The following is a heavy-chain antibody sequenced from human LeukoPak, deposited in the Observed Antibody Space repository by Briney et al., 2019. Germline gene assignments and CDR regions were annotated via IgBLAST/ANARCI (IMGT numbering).Heavy chain of an antibody. CDR1: GYTFTNYY. Sequence: GASVKASCKASGYTFTNYYIHWVRQAPGQGLEWMGIINPTGGSTNYAQKFQGRVTMTRDMSTTTVYMELSSLRSEDTAVYYCATRDIVVVPSDADAFDIWGQGTMVTVSS. D-gene: IGHD2-2*01. CDR3: ATRDIVVVPSDADAFDI. CDR2: INPTGGST. V-gene: IGHV1-46*01. J-gene: IGHJ3*02.